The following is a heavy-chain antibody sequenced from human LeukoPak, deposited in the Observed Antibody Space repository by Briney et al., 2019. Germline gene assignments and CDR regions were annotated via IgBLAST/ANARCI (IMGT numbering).Heavy chain of an antibody. J-gene: IGHJ4*02. CDR3: ARGPMYSASYNY. CDR1: GYIFTNYD. V-gene: IGHV1-8*02. Sequence: ASVKVSCKASGYIFTNYDIHWVRQATGQGLEWMAWMNPKSANTGYAQKFQGRVTVTRNTSISTAYMELSGLRSDDTAMYYCARGPMYSASYNYWGQGTLVTVSS. CDR2: MNPKSANT. D-gene: IGHD1-26*01.